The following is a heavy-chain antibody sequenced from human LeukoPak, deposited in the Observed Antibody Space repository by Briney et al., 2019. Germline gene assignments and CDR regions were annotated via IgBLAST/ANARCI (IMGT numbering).Heavy chain of an antibody. Sequence: GGSLRLSCVASGFTFSNYGMSWVRQAPGKGLEWVSAITGSGGNTEYADSVKGRFTISRDNSKNTLYLQMSSLRAEDTAVYYCAKSGSIWYYFDYWGQGTLVTVSS. J-gene: IGHJ4*02. CDR1: GFTFSNYG. D-gene: IGHD6-13*01. CDR2: ITGSGGNT. CDR3: AKSGSIWYYFDY. V-gene: IGHV3-23*01.